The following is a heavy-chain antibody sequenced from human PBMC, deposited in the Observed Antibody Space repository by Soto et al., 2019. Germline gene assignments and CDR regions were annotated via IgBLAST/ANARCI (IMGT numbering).Heavy chain of an antibody. V-gene: IGHV4-39*01. CDR1: GGSISSSSYY. J-gene: IGHJ3*02. D-gene: IGHD3-3*01. Sequence: QLQLQESGPGLVKPSETLSLTCTVSGGSISSSSYYWGWIRQPPGKGLEWIGSIYYSGSTYYNPSLKSRVTISVDTSKNQFSLKLSSVTAADTVVYYCAGPIFGVPDDAFDILGQGTMVTVSS. CDR2: IYYSGST. CDR3: AGPIFGVPDDAFDI.